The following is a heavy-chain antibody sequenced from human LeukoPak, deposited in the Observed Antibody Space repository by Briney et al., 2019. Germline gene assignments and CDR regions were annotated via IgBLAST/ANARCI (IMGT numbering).Heavy chain of an antibody. CDR1: GYSISSGYY. CDR3: AREGDYGGPLYYFDY. D-gene: IGHD4-23*01. J-gene: IGHJ4*02. CDR2: IYHSGST. Sequence: PSETLSLTCAVSGYSISSGYYWGWIRQPPGKGLEWIGSIYHSGSTYYNPSLKSRVTISVDTSKNQFSLKLSSVTAADTAVYYCAREGDYGGPLYYFDYWGQGTLVTVSS. V-gene: IGHV4-38-2*02.